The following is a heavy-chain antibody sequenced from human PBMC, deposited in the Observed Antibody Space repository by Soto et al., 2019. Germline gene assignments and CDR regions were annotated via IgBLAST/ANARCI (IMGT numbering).Heavy chain of an antibody. CDR1: GYTFTSYG. CDR3: ARDLGIVVVVAATGFDY. V-gene: IGHV1-18*01. D-gene: IGHD2-15*01. CDR2: ISAYNGNT. Sequence: ASVKVSCKASGYTFTSYGISWVRQAPGQGLEWMGLISAYNGNTNYAQKLQGRVTMTTDTSTSTAYMELRSLRSDDTAVYYCARDLGIVVVVAATGFDYWGQGTLVTVSS. J-gene: IGHJ4*02.